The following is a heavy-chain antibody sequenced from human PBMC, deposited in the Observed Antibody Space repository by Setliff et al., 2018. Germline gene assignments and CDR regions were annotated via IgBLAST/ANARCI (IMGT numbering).Heavy chain of an antibody. CDR3: ARIMGIVGDNWFDP. Sequence: ASVKVSCKVSGYTLTELSMHWVRQAPGKGLEWMGGFDPEDGETIYAQKFQGRVTMTEDTSTDTAYMELSSLRSEDTAVYYCARIMGIVGDNWFDPWGQGTQVTVSS. D-gene: IGHD1-26*01. CDR1: GYTLTELS. CDR2: FDPEDGET. J-gene: IGHJ5*02. V-gene: IGHV1-24*01.